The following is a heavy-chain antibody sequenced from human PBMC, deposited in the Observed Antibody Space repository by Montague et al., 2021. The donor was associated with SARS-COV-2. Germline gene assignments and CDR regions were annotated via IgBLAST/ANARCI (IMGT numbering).Heavy chain of an antibody. CDR1: GGSITGYY. CDR3: VRDHPYGGPRGAYDI. CDR2: TYDGGAV. J-gene: IGHJ3*02. Sequence: SETLSLTCTVSGGSITGYYWSWLRRSPGKGLEWIAYTYDGGAVNYNPSLGSRVTISTDTSKNQLSPKVNSVTAADTAAYYCVRDHPYGGPRGAYDIWGQGTVVTVSS. D-gene: IGHD4-23*01. V-gene: IGHV4-59*01.